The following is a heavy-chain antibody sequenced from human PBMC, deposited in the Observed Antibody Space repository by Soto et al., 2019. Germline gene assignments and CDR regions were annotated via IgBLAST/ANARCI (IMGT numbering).Heavy chain of an antibody. CDR3: VLPGVAAAGTDYYYFGMDV. V-gene: IGHV1-18*01. J-gene: IGHJ6*02. CDR1: GYTFTSYA. D-gene: IGHD6-13*01. CDR2: ISASNGNT. Sequence: QVQLVQSGDEVKKPGASVKVACKASGYTFTSYAINWLRQAPGQGLEWMGWISASNGNTNYAQKFQGRVTMTTDTSTSTAYMELRSLRPDDTAIYYCVLPGVAAAGTDYYYFGMDVWGQGTTVTVSS.